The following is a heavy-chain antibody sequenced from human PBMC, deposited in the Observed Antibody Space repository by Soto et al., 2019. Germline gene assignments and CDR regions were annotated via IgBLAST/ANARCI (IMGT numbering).Heavy chain of an antibody. Sequence: PSETLSLTCTVSGGSISSGGYYWSWIRQHPGKGLEWIGYIYYSGNTYYNPSLKSRVTISVDTSKNQFSLKLSSVTAADTAVYYCARSERGGTYYGCSCGCQAFDYWGQGTLVTVSS. J-gene: IGHJ4*02. CDR1: GGSISSGGYY. CDR3: ARSERGGTYYGCSCGCQAFDY. D-gene: IGHD3-3*01. V-gene: IGHV4-31*03. CDR2: IYYSGNT.